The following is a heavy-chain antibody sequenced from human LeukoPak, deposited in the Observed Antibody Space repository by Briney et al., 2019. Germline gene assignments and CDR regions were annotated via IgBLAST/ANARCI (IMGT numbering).Heavy chain of an antibody. D-gene: IGHD3-22*01. CDR3: VRDTHYYDSSGYSENYCFDS. J-gene: IGHJ4*02. CDR1: GDSITKYY. V-gene: IGHV4-4*07. Sequence: SETLSLTCTVSGDSITKYYWNWIRQPAGEGLEWIGRIYASGYTNYNPSLKSRVTMSIDTSKNQSSLKLTSLSAADTAVYYCVRDTHYYDSSGYSENYCFDSWGQGTLVTVSS. CDR2: IYASGYT.